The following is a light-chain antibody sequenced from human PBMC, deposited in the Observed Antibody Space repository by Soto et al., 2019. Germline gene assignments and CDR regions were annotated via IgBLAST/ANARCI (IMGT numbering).Light chain of an antibody. CDR1: QSVSSSY. V-gene: IGKV3-20*01. J-gene: IGKJ1*01. CDR2: RAS. Sequence: EIVLTQSPGTLSLSPGERATLSCRASQSVSSSYLADYQQKPDQAPRLLIFRASSRATGIPDRFSGSGSGTDFTLTVSRLEPEDFAVYYCLQFGDSPPWTFGQGTKVDIK. CDR3: LQFGDSPPWT.